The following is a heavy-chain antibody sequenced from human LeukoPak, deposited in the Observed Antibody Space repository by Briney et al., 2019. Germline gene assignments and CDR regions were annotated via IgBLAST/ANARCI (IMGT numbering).Heavy chain of an antibody. J-gene: IGHJ6*02. CDR1: GSTFSALG. CDR3: AKDIEGATVYAMDV. V-gene: IGHV3-30*18. Sequence: GGSLRLSCAASGSTFSALGMHWVRQAPGKGLEWVATISYDGGNTYYADSVRGRFTISRDNSKNTLYLQMNSLRVEDTGVIYCAKDIEGATVYAMDVWGQGTTVTVSS. CDR2: ISYDGGNT. D-gene: IGHD1-26*01.